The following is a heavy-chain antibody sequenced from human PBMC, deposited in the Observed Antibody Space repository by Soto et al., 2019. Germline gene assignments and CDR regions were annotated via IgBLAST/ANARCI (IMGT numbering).Heavy chain of an antibody. CDR3: VRGGGGGLFDP. CDR2: ISPGSRYP. Sequence: PWGSLRLSCAGSGFTFVDSYISFIRQAPGKWLEWLSYISPGSRYPAYADSVKGRFTISRDNAKRSLYLQMMSLTAEDTAIYYCVRGGGGGLFDPWGQGTMVTVSS. J-gene: IGHJ5*02. CDR1: GFTFVDSY. V-gene: IGHV3-11*06. D-gene: IGHD2-15*01.